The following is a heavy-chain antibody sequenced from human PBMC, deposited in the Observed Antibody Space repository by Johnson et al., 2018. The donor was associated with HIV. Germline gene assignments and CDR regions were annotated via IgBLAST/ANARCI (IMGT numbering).Heavy chain of an antibody. D-gene: IGHD2-15*01. CDR2: VSYDGGNK. V-gene: IGHV3-30-3*01. J-gene: IGHJ3*02. CDR1: RFTFNKYT. CDR3: AKDAVATAADDAFDI. Sequence: QVQLVESGGGVVQPGRSLRLSCAASRFTFNKYTMHWVRQAPGKGLEWVAVVSYDGGNKYYADSVKGRFTISRDNSRNTLYLQMNRLRAEDTAVYYCAKDAVATAADDAFDIWGQGTMVTVSA.